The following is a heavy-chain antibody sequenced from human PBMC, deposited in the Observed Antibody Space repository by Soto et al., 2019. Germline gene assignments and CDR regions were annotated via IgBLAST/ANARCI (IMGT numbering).Heavy chain of an antibody. CDR2: ISSGSSYI. V-gene: IGHV3-21*01. J-gene: IGHJ5*01. Sequence: GGSLRLSCAASGFTFSSYEINWGRQAPGKGLEWISSISSGSSYIYYAGSVKGRFTISRDNAKNSLFLQMNGLRADDTAVYYCARDILSGGAYPDSWGQGTKVTVSS. CDR3: ARDILSGGAYPDS. CDR1: GFTFSSYE. D-gene: IGHD3-10*01.